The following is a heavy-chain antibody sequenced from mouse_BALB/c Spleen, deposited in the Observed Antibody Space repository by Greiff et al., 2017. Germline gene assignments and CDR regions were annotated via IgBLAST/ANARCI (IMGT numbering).Heavy chain of an antibody. CDR1: GFTFSSYA. D-gene: IGHD1-1*01. CDR2: ISSGGST. Sequence: EVQGVESGGGLVKPGGSLKLSCAASGFTFSSYAMSWVRQTPEKRLEWVASISSGGSTYYPDSVKGRFTISRDNARNILYLQMSSLRSEDTAMYYCARGQYYGSRGWYFDVWGAGTTVTVSS. J-gene: IGHJ1*01. CDR3: ARGQYYGSRGWYFDV. V-gene: IGHV5-6-5*01.